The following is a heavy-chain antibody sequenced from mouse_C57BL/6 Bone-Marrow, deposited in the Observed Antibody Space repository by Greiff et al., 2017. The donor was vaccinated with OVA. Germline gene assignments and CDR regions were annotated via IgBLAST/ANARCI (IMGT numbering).Heavy chain of an antibody. J-gene: IGHJ2*01. Sequence: EVKLQESGAELVRPGASVKLSCTASGFNIKDDYMNWVKQRPEQGLEWIGWIDPENGDTEYASKFQGKATITADTSSNTAYLQLSSLTSEDTAVYYCTTEFFGYWGQGTTLTVSS. CDR1: GFNIKDDY. CDR3: TTEFFGY. V-gene: IGHV14-4*01. CDR2: IDPENGDT.